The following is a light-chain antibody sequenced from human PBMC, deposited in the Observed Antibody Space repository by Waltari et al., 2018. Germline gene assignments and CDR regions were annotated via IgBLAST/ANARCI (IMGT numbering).Light chain of an antibody. CDR3: AVWDDSLSGVV. J-gene: IGLJ2*01. CDR1: SSNIRRTF. Sequence: QSVVAQPPSASGPPGQRVTISCSGSSSNIRRTFVYWYQRLPGTAPKLIYRDNQRPSGVPDRFSGSKSGTSASLAISGLRSEDEADYYCAVWDDSLSGVVFGGGTKLTVL. V-gene: IGLV1-47*01. CDR2: RDN.